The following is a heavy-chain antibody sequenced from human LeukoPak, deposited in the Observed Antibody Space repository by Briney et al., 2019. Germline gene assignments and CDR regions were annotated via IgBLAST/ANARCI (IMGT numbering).Heavy chain of an antibody. CDR3: AKRGVVIRVILVGFHKEAYYFDS. J-gene: IGHJ4*02. D-gene: IGHD3-22*01. CDR1: GITLSNYG. Sequence: PGEPLRLSCEVSGITLSNYGMTWVRQAPGKELEWVAAISDTGGRTNYADSVKDRFTISRDNPKNTLYLQMNSLRAEDTAVYFCAKRGVVIRVILVGFHKEAYYFDSWGQGALVTVSS. CDR2: ISDTGGRT. V-gene: IGHV3-23*01.